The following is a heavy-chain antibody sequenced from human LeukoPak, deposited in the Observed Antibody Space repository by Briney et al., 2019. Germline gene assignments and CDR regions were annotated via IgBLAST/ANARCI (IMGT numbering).Heavy chain of an antibody. CDR3: ARGTGSGWYTYFDY. J-gene: IGHJ4*02. V-gene: IGHV3-66*01. Sequence: GGSLRLSCAASGFTVSNNYMNWVRQAPGKGLEWVSVIYSGGSTSYADSVKGRFTISRDNSRNTVSLQMNTLRAEDTAVYYCARGTGSGWYTYFDYWGQGTLVTVSS. D-gene: IGHD6-19*01. CDR2: IYSGGST. CDR1: GFTVSNNY.